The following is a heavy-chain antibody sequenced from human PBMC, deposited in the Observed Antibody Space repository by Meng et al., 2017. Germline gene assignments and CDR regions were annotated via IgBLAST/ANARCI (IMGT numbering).Heavy chain of an antibody. CDR2: TYYRSKWYN. V-gene: IGHV6-1*01. J-gene: IGHJ4*02. CDR3: ASGWSMFQT. Sequence: QLQPSGPGLMKPSQPLPLTCAISGDTVSSDSAAWNWIRQSPSRGLEWLGRTYYRSKWYNDFAVSVKSRIIINPDTSKNHFSLQLNSVTPEDTAVYYCASGWSMFQTWGQGTLVTVSS. D-gene: IGHD3-10*02. CDR1: GDTVSSDSAA.